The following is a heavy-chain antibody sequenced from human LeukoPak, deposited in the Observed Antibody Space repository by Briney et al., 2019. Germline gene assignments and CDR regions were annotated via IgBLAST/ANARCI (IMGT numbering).Heavy chain of an antibody. CDR2: IYTSGST. CDR1: GGSISSGSYY. CDR3: ARARRWNAAVGGWWLDP. Sequence: SETLSLTCTVSGGSISSGSYYWSWIRQPAGKGLEWIGRIYTSGSTNYNPSPKSRVTISVDTSKNQFSLKLSSVTAADTAVYYCARARRWNAAVGGWWLDPWGQGTLVTVSS. J-gene: IGHJ5*02. V-gene: IGHV4-61*02. D-gene: IGHD1-1*01.